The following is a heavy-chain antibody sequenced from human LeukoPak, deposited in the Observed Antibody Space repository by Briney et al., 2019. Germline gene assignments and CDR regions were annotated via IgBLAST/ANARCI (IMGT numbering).Heavy chain of an antibody. Sequence: ASVKVSCKASGYTFTGYYMHWVRQAPGQGLEWMGWINPNSGGTNYAQKFQGRVTMTRDTSISTAYMELSRLRSDDTAVYYCARSSTTYYYGSGSLDYWGQGTLVTVSS. CDR2: INPNSGGT. J-gene: IGHJ4*02. CDR1: GYTFTGYY. V-gene: IGHV1-2*02. D-gene: IGHD3-10*01. CDR3: ARSSTTYYYGSGSLDY.